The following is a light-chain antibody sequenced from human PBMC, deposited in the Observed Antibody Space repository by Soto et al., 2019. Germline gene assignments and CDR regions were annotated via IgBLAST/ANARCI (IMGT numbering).Light chain of an antibody. CDR2: EVT. J-gene: IGLJ3*02. Sequence: QSVLTQPASVSGSPGQSITISCTGTSSDVGGYNYVSWYQQHPGKAPKLTIYEVTNRPSAVSKRFSGSKSGNTASRTISGLQADDDAAYSCNSYTTTSSWVFGGGTTLTVL. V-gene: IGLV2-14*01. CDR3: NSYTTTSSWV. CDR1: SSDVGGYNY.